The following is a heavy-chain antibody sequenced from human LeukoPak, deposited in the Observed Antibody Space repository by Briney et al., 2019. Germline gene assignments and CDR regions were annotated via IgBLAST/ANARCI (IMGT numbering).Heavy chain of an antibody. D-gene: IGHD3-10*01. J-gene: IGHJ4*02. CDR2: IKSKTDGGTT. CDR1: GFTFSNAW. Sequence: GGSLRLSCAASGFTFSNAWMNWVRQAPGKGLEWVGLIKSKTDGGTTDYAAPVKGRFTISRDDSKITLYLQMNSLKTEDTAVYYCTTEYYYGSGSYYYWGQGTLVTVSS. CDR3: TTEYYYGSGSYYY. V-gene: IGHV3-15*01.